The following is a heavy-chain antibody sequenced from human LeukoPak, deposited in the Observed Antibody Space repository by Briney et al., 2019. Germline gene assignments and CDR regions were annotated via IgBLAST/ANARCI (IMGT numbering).Heavy chain of an antibody. CDR2: IRSDGSSK. D-gene: IGHD2-2*01. V-gene: IGHV3-30*02. Sequence: GGSLRLSCAASGFTFSNYGAHWVRQAPGKGLEWVAFIRSDGSSKDYIASVKGRFTISRDNSGNTLFLQMNSLRPEDTAVYYCAKSFGLDYQLLAFFNYWGQGTLVTVSS. J-gene: IGHJ4*02. CDR1: GFTFSNYG. CDR3: AKSFGLDYQLLAFFNY.